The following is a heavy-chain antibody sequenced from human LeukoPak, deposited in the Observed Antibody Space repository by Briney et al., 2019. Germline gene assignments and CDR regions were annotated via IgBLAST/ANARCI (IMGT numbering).Heavy chain of an antibody. CDR3: AKGTGSGSTVSVYY. V-gene: IGHV3-30*02. Sequence: GGSLRLSCAASGFTFSNYGMHWVRQAPGKGLEWVAFIRYDGSNKYYADSVKGRFTISGDDSKNTPYLQMNSLRAEDTAVYYCAKGTGSGSTVSVYYWGQGTLVTVSS. D-gene: IGHD3-10*01. CDR1: GFTFSNYG. J-gene: IGHJ4*02. CDR2: IRYDGSNK.